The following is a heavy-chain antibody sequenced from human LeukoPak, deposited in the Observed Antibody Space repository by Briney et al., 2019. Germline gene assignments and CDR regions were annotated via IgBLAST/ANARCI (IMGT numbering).Heavy chain of an antibody. J-gene: IGHJ4*02. CDR1: GFTFSSYG. CDR2: ISYDGSNK. CDR3: ARRRFSAALGEWGYFDY. Sequence: PGGSLRLSCAASGFTFSSYGMHWVRQAPGKGLEWVAVISYDGSNKYYADSVKGRFTISRDNSKNTLYLQMNSLRAEDTAVYYCARRRFSAALGEWGYFDYWGQGTLVTVSS. V-gene: IGHV3-30*03. D-gene: IGHD3-3*01.